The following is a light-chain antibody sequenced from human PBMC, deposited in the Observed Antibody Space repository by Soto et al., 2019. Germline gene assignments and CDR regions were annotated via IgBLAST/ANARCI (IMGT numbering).Light chain of an antibody. CDR1: QGISSW. CDR2: AAS. J-gene: IGKJ1*01. V-gene: IGKV1-12*01. Sequence: DIQMTQSPSSVSASVGDRVTITCRASQGISSWLAWYQQKPGKAPKLLIYAASSLQSGVPSRDSGSGSGTNFTLTIRSLQPQDFGTFSCQQANSYPLTFGQETKVEIK. CDR3: QQANSYPLT.